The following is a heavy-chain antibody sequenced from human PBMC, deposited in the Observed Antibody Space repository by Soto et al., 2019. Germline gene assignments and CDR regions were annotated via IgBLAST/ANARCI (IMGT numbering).Heavy chain of an antibody. V-gene: IGHV4-61*01. J-gene: IGHJ4*02. CDR2: IYYSGST. D-gene: IGHD6-13*01. Sequence: SETLSLTCTVSGGSVSSGSYYWSWIRQPPGKGLEWIGYIYYSGSTTYNPSLKSRVTISVDTSKNQFSLKLSSVTAADTAVYYCARIRGQQVIHLDCWGQGPLVTVSS. CDR3: ARIRGQQVIHLDC. CDR1: GGSVSSGSYY.